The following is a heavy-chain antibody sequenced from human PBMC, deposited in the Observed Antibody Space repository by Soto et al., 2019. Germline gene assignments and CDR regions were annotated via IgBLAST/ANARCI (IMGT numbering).Heavy chain of an antibody. CDR1: GYTFTSYG. D-gene: IGHD2-15*01. V-gene: IGHV1-18*01. J-gene: IGHJ4*02. CDR2: ISAYNGNT. CDR3: ARAWGYCSGGSCYGPDGFDY. Sequence: QVQLVQSGAEVKKPGASVKVSCKASGYTFTSYGISWVRQAPGQGLEWMGWISAYNGNTNYAQKLQGRVTMTTDTYTSTAYMELRSLRADDTAVYYCARAWGYCSGGSCYGPDGFDYWGQGTLVNVSS.